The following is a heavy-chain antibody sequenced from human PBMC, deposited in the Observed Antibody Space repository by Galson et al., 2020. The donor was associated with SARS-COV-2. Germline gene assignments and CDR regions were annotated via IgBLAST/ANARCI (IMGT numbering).Heavy chain of an antibody. D-gene: IGHD3-16*01. J-gene: IGHJ6*02. CDR1: GGSISSYY. CDR3: ARGRGYVGGLGVWYYYYGMDV. V-gene: IGHV4-59*01. Sequence: SDTLSLTFTVSGGSISSYYWSWVRQPPGKVLEWIGYIYYSGRTNYNRSLMSLVTISVYTSKNQFSLMRSSVTAADTAVYYCARGRGYVGGLGVWYYYYGMDVWGQGTTVTVSS. CDR2: IYYSGRT.